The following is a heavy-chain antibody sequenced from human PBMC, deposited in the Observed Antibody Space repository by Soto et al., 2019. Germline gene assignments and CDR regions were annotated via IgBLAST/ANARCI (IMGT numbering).Heavy chain of an antibody. J-gene: IGHJ6*02. D-gene: IGHD5-12*01. V-gene: IGHV4-31*03. CDR1: CGSISSGGYY. Sequence: PSETLSLTCTVSCGSISSGGYYWSWIRQHPGKGLEWIGYIYYSGSTYYNPSLKSRVTISVDTSKNQFSLKLSSVTAADTAVYYCARDRRGYSGYGMDVWGQGTTVTVSS. CDR2: IYYSGST. CDR3: ARDRRGYSGYGMDV.